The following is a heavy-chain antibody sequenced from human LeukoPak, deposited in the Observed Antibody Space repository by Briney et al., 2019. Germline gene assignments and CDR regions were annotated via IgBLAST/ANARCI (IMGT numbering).Heavy chain of an antibody. Sequence: ASETLSLTCTVSGVSISGYYWSWIRQPPGKGLEWIGYIYYSGSTNYDPSLKGRVTISEDTSKNQFYLNLSSVTAADTAVYYCARRYYYNLGSFPFDFWGQGTLVTVSS. V-gene: IGHV4-59*12. J-gene: IGHJ4*02. CDR2: IYYSGST. CDR1: GVSISGYY. D-gene: IGHD3-10*01. CDR3: ARRYYYNLGSFPFDF.